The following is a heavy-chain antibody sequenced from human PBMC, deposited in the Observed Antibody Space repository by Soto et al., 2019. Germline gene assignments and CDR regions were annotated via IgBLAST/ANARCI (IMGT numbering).Heavy chain of an antibody. V-gene: IGHV3-21*01. J-gene: IGHJ6*01. Sequence: EVQLVESGGGLVKPGGSLRLSCAVSGFIFSDFTMNWVRQAPGKGLEWVASIGSSGGNSFYADSVKGRFIISRDNAKTSLDLQNNSPRAEDNAVYYCAREERPNSLGRRIGMDVWGPGATVTVS. CDR3: AREERPNSLGRRIGMDV. D-gene: IGHD1-1*01. CDR1: GFIFSDFT. CDR2: IGSSGGNS.